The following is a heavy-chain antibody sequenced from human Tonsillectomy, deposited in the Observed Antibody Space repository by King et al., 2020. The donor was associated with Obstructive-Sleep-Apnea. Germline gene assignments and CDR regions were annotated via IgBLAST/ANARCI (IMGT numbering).Heavy chain of an antibody. CDR3: ARDPHCGGACYSGIAF. D-gene: IGHD2-21*02. J-gene: IGHJ4*02. CDR2: IYYSGRA. V-gene: IGHV4-39*07. CDR1: GGSISRSSYY. Sequence: QLQESGPGLVKPPETLSLTCTVSGGSISRSSYYWAWIRQPPGKGLEWIGNIYYSGRAYYNPSLKSRVTISVDTSKNQFSLKLSSVTAADTAVYYCARDPHCGGACYSGIAFWGQGTLVTVSS.